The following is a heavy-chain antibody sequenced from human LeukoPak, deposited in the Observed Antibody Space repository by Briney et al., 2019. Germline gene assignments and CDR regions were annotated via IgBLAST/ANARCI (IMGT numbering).Heavy chain of an antibody. V-gene: IGHV4-34*01. D-gene: IGHD6-19*01. J-gene: IGHJ4*02. CDR1: GGSFSGYY. CDR3: ARVRSGWYGDY. Sequence: SETLSLTCAVYGGSFSGYYWSWIRQPPGKGLEWIGEINHSGSTNYNPSLKSRVTISVDTSKNQFSLKLSSVTAAVTAVYYCARVRSGWYGDYCGQGTLVTVSS. CDR2: INHSGST.